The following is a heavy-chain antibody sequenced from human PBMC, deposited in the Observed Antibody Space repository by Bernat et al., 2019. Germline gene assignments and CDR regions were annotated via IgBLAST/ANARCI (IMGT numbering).Heavy chain of an antibody. J-gene: IGHJ4*02. D-gene: IGHD3-9*01. CDR3: ARRTGALTGVDY. V-gene: IGHV4-39*01. CDR2: IYYSGST. Sequence: QLQLQESGPGLVKPSETLSLTCTVSGGSISSSSYYWGWIRQPPGKGLEWIGSIYYSGSTYYNPSLKSRVTISVDTSKNQFSLKLSSVTAADTAVYYCARRTGALTGVDYWGQGTLVTVS. CDR1: GGSISSSSYY.